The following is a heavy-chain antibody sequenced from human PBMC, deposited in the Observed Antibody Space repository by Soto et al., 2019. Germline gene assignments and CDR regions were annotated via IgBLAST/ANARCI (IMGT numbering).Heavy chain of an antibody. V-gene: IGHV1-18*01. J-gene: IGHJ6*03. CDR1: GYTFTSYG. CDR3: ARGADYGSGSYYNRNVWSYYYYYMDV. CDR2: ISAYNGNT. D-gene: IGHD3-10*01. Sequence: GASVKVSCKASGYTFTSYGISWVRQAPGQGLEWMGWISAYNGNTNYAQKLQGRVTMTTDTSTSTAYMELGSLRSDDTAVYYCARGADYGSGSYYNRNVWSYYYYYMDVWGKGTTVTVSS.